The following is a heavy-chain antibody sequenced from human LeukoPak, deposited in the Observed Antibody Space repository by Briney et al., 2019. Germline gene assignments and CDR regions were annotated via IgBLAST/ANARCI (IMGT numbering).Heavy chain of an antibody. J-gene: IGHJ4*02. CDR2: INPISGGT. V-gene: IGHV1-2*06. CDR1: GYTFTGHY. D-gene: IGHD4-17*01. CDR3: ARGIYGDYASDY. Sequence: ASVTVSCKASGYTFTGHYIHRVRQAPGQGLEWMGRINPISGGTNYAQKFQGRVTMTRDTSISTAYMELSRLRSDDTAVYYCARGIYGDYASDYWGQATLVTVSS.